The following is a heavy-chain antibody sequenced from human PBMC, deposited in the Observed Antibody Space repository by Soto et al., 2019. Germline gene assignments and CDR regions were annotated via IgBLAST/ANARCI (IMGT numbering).Heavy chain of an antibody. CDR1: GFTFSSYG. CDR3: ARAREPEYSSSIFFDY. Sequence: PGGSLRLSCAASGFTFSSYGMHWVRQAPGKGLEWVAVISYDGSNKYYADSVKGRFTISRDISENKIFLELNGLTVDDTAVYYCARAREPEYSSSIFFDYWGRGTVVTVSS. J-gene: IGHJ4*01. V-gene: IGHV3-30*03. D-gene: IGHD6-6*01. CDR2: ISYDGSNK.